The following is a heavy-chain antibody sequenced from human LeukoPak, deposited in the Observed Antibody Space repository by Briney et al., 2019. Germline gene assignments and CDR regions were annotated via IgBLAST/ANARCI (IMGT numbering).Heavy chain of an antibody. CDR3: ARAPLDYDILTGPVPGAFNI. D-gene: IGHD3-9*01. CDR2: INPNRGGT. CDR1: GYTFTGYY. J-gene: IGHJ3*02. V-gene: IGHV1-2*02. Sequence: ASVKVSCKASGYTFTGYYMHWVRQAPGQGLEWMGWINPNRGGTNYAQQFQGRVTMTKDTSISTAYMELSRLRSDDTALYYCARAPLDYDILTGPVPGAFNIWGQGTMVTVSS.